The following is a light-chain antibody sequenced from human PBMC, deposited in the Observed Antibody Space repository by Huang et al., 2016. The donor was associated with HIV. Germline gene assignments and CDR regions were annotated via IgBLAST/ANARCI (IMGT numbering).Light chain of an antibody. CDR2: AAS. CDR3: QQATSFPPWA. J-gene: IGKJ1*01. Sequence: DIQMTHSPSSVSASVVDRVTITCRSSQDLTSWLAWYQQKPGKAPKRLIYAASSLQSGVPSRFSGTGSGKDFTLTISSLQPEDFATYYCQQATSFPPWAFGQGTKVEIK. CDR1: QDLTSW. V-gene: IGKV1-12*01.